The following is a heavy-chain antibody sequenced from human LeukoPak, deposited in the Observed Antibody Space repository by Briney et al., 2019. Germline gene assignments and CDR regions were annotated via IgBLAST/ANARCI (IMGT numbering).Heavy chain of an antibody. CDR1: GYTFTSYY. J-gene: IGHJ5*02. D-gene: IGHD2-2*01. CDR3: ARDGCSSTSCRKFDP. Sequence: ASVKVSCKASGYTFTSYYMHWVRQAPGQGLEWMGIINPSGGSTSYAQKFQGRVTMTRDTSTSTVYMELSSLRSGDTAVYYCARDGCSSTSCRKFDPWGQGTLVTVSS. V-gene: IGHV1-46*01. CDR2: INPSGGST.